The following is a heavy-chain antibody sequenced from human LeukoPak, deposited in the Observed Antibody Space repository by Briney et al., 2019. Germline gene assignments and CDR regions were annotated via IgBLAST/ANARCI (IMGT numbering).Heavy chain of an antibody. CDR3: ARVPMRKGGNSYGFYFDF. CDR2: INNGENTRYKPS. V-gene: IGHV4-4*02. D-gene: IGHD5-18*01. CDR1: GGSISRSNW. Sequence: SGTLSLTCAVSGGSISRSNWWSWVRQPPGKGLEWIGEINNGENTRYKPSNYNPSLKSRVSISVDTSKKQFSLNLISVTAADTAVYYCARVPMRKGGNSYGFYFDFWGQGTLVTVSS. J-gene: IGHJ4*02.